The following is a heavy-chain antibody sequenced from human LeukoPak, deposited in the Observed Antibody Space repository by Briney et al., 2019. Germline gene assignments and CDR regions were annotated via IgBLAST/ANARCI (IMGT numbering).Heavy chain of an antibody. CDR3: ARQGLWFGEALFDY. CDR2: IYYSGST. CDR1: GGSISSSSYY. V-gene: IGHV4-39*01. Sequence: PSETLSLTCTVSGGSISSSSYYWGWIRQPPGKGLEWIGRIYYSGSTYYNPSLKSRVTISVDTSKNQFSLKLSSVTAADTAVYYCARQGLWFGEALFDYWGQGTLVTVSS. J-gene: IGHJ4*02. D-gene: IGHD3-10*01.